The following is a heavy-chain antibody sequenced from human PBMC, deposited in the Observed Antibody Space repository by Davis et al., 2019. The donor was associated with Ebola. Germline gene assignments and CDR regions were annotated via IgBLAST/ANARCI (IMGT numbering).Heavy chain of an antibody. Sequence: GGSLRLSCAASGFTFRSYSMNWVRQAPGKGLEWVSYISSSSSTIYYADSVKGRFTISRDNAKNSLYLQMNSLRDEDTAVYYCARDGPVGAILYGMDVWGQGTTVTVSS. CDR3: ARDGPVGAILYGMDV. D-gene: IGHD1-26*01. J-gene: IGHJ6*02. CDR1: GFTFRSYS. V-gene: IGHV3-48*02. CDR2: ISSSSSTI.